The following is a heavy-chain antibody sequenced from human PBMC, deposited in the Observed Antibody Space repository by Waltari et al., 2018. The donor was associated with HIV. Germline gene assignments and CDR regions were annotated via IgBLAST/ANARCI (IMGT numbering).Heavy chain of an antibody. Sequence: QVQLVESGVRVVQPVRSLRLSCAATVFTCNTYAMHWVRQAPGKGLEWVAVISYDGGNKYYADSVKGRFTISRDNSKNTLYLQMNSLRAEDTAVYYCARGGSGWTPVYWGQGTLVTVSS. V-gene: IGHV3-30-3*01. D-gene: IGHD6-19*01. CDR3: ARGGSGWTPVY. CDR1: VFTCNTYA. J-gene: IGHJ4*02. CDR2: ISYDGGNK.